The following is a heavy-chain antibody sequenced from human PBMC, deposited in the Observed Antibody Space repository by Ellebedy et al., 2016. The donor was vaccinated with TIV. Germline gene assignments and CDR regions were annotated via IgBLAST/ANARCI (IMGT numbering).Heavy chain of an antibody. J-gene: IGHJ4*02. CDR3: ARDQQLVGGYFDY. D-gene: IGHD6-13*01. Sequence: SETLSLXXTVSGGSISSGGYYWSWIRQHPGKGLEWIGYIYYSGSTYYNPSLKSRVTISVDTSKNQFSLKLSSVTAADTAVYYCARDQQLVGGYFDYWGQGTLVTVSS. CDR2: IYYSGST. V-gene: IGHV4-31*03. CDR1: GGSISSGGYY.